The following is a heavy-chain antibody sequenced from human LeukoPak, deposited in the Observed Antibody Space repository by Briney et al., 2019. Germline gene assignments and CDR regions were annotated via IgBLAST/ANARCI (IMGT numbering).Heavy chain of an antibody. V-gene: IGHV3-73*01. CDR2: IRTRTNNYAT. CDR1: GFTFSGSA. J-gene: IGHJ6*02. Sequence: GGSLRLSCAASGFTFSGSAMHWVRQASGKGLEWVGRIRTRTNNYATAYAASVQGRLTISRDDSKNTAYLQMNSLKTEDTAVYYCIRGSTNEHYYGMDVWGQGTTVTVS. D-gene: IGHD2/OR15-2a*01. CDR3: IRGSTNEHYYGMDV.